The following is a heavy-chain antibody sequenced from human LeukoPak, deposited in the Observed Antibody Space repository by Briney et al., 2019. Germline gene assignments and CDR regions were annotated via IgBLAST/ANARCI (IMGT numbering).Heavy chain of an antibody. J-gene: IGHJ4*02. CDR2: IKQDGSEK. Sequence: VQSGGSLRLSCAASGFSFSNYWMTWVRQAPGKGLEWVANIKQDGSEKHYVDSVKGRFTISRDNAKNSLYLQMDSLRAEDTAVYYCAEGGSYSDYWGQGTLVTVSS. CDR1: GFSFSNYW. D-gene: IGHD2-21*01. V-gene: IGHV3-7*01. CDR3: AEGGSYSDY.